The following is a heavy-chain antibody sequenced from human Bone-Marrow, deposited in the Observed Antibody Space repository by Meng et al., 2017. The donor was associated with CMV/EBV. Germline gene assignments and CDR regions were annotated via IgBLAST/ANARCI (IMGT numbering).Heavy chain of an antibody. J-gene: IGHJ4*02. D-gene: IGHD6-6*01. CDR1: GFTFSSYA. Sequence: GESLKISCAASGFTFSSYAMSWVRQAPGKGLEWVSAISGSGGSTYYADSVKGRFTISRDNSKNTLYLQMNSLRAEDTAVYYWAKGGQSIAARLGDYWGQGTLVTVSS. CDR3: AKGGQSIAARLGDY. CDR2: ISGSGGST. V-gene: IGHV3-23*01.